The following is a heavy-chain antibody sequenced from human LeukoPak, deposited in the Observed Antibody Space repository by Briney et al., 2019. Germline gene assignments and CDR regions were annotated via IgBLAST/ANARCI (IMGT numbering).Heavy chain of an antibody. CDR3: ARVFTARYCSGGSWACWFDP. J-gene: IGHJ5*02. Sequence: ASVKVSCKASGYTFTSYGISCVRQAPGQALEWMGWISGYNGNTNYAQKLQCRVTMATDTSTSTAYMELRSLRSDDTAVYYCARVFTARYCSGGSWACWFDPWGQGTLVTVSS. CDR2: ISGYNGNT. CDR1: GYTFTSYG. V-gene: IGHV1-18*01. D-gene: IGHD2-15*01.